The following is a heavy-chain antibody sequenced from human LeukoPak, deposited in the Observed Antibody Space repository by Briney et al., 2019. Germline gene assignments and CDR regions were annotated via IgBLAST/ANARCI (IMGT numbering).Heavy chain of an antibody. V-gene: IGHV5-51*01. CDR2: IYPGDSDT. CDR3: ARGREYGSGTFYFDY. D-gene: IGHD3-10*01. Sequence: GESLKISCKGSGYRFSSYWIGWVRQLPGKGLEWMGIIYPGDSDTRYSPSFQGQVTISADKSISTASLQWNRLKDSDTAMYFCARGREYGSGTFYFDYWGQGTLVTVSS. CDR1: GYRFSSYW. J-gene: IGHJ4*02.